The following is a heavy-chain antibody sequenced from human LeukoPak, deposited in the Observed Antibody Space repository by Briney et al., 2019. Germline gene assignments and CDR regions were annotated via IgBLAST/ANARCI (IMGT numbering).Heavy chain of an antibody. Sequence: GGSLRLSCAASGFTFRNYGMHWVRQAPGKGLEWVAVISYDGSNKYYADSVKGRFTISRDNSKNTLYLQMNSLRAEVTAVYYCAKEPEQQLAPYYFDYWGQGTLVTVSS. CDR2: ISYDGSNK. CDR1: GFTFRNYG. V-gene: IGHV3-30*18. D-gene: IGHD6-13*01. CDR3: AKEPEQQLAPYYFDY. J-gene: IGHJ4*02.